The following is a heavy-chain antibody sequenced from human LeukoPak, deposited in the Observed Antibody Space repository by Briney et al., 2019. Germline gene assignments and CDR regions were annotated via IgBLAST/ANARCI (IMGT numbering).Heavy chain of an antibody. CDR2: ISWNSGSI. Sequence: PGGSLRLSCAASGFTFDDYAMHWVRQAPGKGLEWVSGISWNSGSIGYADSVKGRFTISRDNAKNSLYLQMNSLRAEDTALYYCAKDSGYSSGQGYFDYWGQGTLVTVSS. CDR3: AKDSGYSSGQGYFDY. J-gene: IGHJ4*02. V-gene: IGHV3-9*01. D-gene: IGHD6-19*01. CDR1: GFTFDDYA.